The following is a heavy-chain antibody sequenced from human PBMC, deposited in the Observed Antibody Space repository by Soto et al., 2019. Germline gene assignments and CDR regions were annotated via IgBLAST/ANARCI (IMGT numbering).Heavy chain of an antibody. CDR2: MNRDGSEQ. V-gene: IGHV3-7*01. CDR1: GFTFSSYW. D-gene: IGHD2-8*02. Sequence: EVQLVESGGGLVQPGGSLRLSCAGSGFTFSSYWMTWARQAPGKGLEWVASMNRDGSEQRYVDSVGVRFTISRDNAKYSLFLQMNSLSPDDTAVYYCGRDAGGRFDYWGQGSLVSVSS. CDR3: GRDAGGRFDY. J-gene: IGHJ4*02.